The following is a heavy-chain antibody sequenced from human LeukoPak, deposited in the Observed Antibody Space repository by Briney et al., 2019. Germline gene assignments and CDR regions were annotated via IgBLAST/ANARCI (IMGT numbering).Heavy chain of an antibody. CDR3: AHSEAGRASSSWQFDY. CDR1: GGSISSYYW. V-gene: IGHV2-5*01. Sequence: TLSLTCSVSGGSISSYYWSWIRQPPGKALEWLALIYWNDDKRYSPSLKSRLTITKDTSKNQVVLTMTNMDPVDTATYYCAHSEAGRASSSWQFDYWGQGTLVTVSS. CDR2: IYWNDDK. D-gene: IGHD6-13*01. J-gene: IGHJ4*02.